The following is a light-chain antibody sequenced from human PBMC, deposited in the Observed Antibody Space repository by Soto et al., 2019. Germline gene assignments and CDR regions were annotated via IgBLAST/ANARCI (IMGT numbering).Light chain of an antibody. CDR3: QQYDGLPYT. J-gene: IGKJ2*01. CDR1: QGISNY. V-gene: IGKV1-33*01. Sequence: DIQMTQSPSSLSASVGDRVTITCQASQGISNYLNWYQQKPGKALKLLIYGASNLETGVPSRFSGSGSGTDFTFTISSLQPEDTATYFCQQYDGLPYTFGQGTKLEI. CDR2: GAS.